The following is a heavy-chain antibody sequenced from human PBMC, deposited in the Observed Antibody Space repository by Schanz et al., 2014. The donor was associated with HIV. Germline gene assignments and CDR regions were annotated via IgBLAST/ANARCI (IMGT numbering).Heavy chain of an antibody. J-gene: IGHJ5*02. D-gene: IGHD6-13*01. Sequence: VQPVESGGGVVQPGRSQRLSCVVSGFTFSSHWMHWVRQAPGKGLEWVSSAGTGGDTYYADSVKGRFTISRDNSKNTLYLQMNSLRAEDSAVYYCAKALTSSAAGNFDPWGQGTLVTVSS. CDR1: GFTFSSHW. V-gene: IGHV3-23*04. CDR2: AGTGGDT. CDR3: AKALTSSAAGNFDP.